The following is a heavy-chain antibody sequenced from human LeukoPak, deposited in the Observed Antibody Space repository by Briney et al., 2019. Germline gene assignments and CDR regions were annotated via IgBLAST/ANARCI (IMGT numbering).Heavy chain of an antibody. D-gene: IGHD1-1*01. CDR2: ISSSGSTI. CDR1: GFTFSSYE. V-gene: IGHV3-48*03. J-gene: IGHJ5*02. Sequence: PGGSLRLSCAASGFTFSSYEMNWVRQAPGKGLEWVSYISSSGSTIYYADSVKGRFTISRDNAKNSLYLQMNSLRAEDTAVYYCASEEGYFDPWGQGTLVTVSS. CDR3: ASEEGYFDP.